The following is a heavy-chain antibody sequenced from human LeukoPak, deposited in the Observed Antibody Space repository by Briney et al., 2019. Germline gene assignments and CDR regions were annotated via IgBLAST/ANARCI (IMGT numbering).Heavy chain of an antibody. J-gene: IGHJ4*02. D-gene: IGHD6-19*01. Sequence: ASVKVSCKASGYTFTSYGISWVRQAPRQGLEWMGWISAYNGNTNYAQKLQGRVTMTTDTSTSTAYMELRSLRSDDTAVYYCARDPPRIAVAGTGDYWGQGTLVTVSS. CDR1: GYTFTSYG. CDR2: ISAYNGNT. V-gene: IGHV1-18*01. CDR3: ARDPPRIAVAGTGDY.